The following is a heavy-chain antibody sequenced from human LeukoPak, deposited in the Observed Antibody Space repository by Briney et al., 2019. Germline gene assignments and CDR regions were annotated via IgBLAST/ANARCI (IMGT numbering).Heavy chain of an antibody. Sequence: GGSLRLSCAASGFTFSSYAMSWVRQAPGKGLEWVSAISGSGGSTYYADSVKGRFTISRDNSKNTLYLQMNSLRAEDTAVYYCAKDRLVVPAATTFDYWGQGTLVTVSS. D-gene: IGHD2-2*01. CDR2: ISGSGGST. CDR3: AKDRLVVPAATTFDY. CDR1: GFTFSSYA. J-gene: IGHJ4*02. V-gene: IGHV3-23*01.